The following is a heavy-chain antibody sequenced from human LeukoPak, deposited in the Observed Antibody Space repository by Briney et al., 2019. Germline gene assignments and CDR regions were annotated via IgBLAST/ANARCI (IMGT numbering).Heavy chain of an antibody. CDR3: ARGHLPYSSSWYGSY. CDR1: GYTFTSYG. J-gene: IGHJ4*02. V-gene: IGHV1-18*01. Sequence: ASVKVSCKASGYTFTSYGISWVRQAPGQGLEWMGWMSAYNGNTNYAQKLQGRVTMTTDTSTSTAYMELRSLRSDDTAVYYCARGHLPYSSSWYGSYWGQGTLVTVSS. CDR2: MSAYNGNT. D-gene: IGHD6-13*01.